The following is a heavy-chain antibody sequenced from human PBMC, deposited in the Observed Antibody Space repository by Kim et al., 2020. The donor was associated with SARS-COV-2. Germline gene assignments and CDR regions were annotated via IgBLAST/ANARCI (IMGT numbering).Heavy chain of an antibody. J-gene: IGHJ4*02. CDR2: I. Sequence: IYYAESVKRRFTSPRGNAKNTLYLQMNSLGDEHTAVYYCASLGGSYSNDYWGQGTMVTVSS. V-gene: IGHV3-48*02. CDR3: ASLGGSYSNDY. D-gene: IGHD1-26*01.